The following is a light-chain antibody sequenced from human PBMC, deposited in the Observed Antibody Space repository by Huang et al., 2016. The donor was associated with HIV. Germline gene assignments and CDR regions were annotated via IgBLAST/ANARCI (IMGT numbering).Light chain of an antibody. CDR3: QQRNNWPYT. CDR1: QSATSY. CDR2: DAS. V-gene: IGKV3-11*01. Sequence: ETVLTQSPATLSLSPGERATLSCRASQSATSYLAWYQQKPDQAPRLLIYDASNRATGFPARFSGNGSGTDFTLTISSLEPEDSAVYYCQQRNNWPYTFGQGTKVEIK. J-gene: IGKJ2*01.